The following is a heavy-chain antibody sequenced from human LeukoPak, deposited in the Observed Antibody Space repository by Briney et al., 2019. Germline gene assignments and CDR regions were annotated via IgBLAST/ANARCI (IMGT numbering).Heavy chain of an antibody. CDR2: MNPNSGNT. J-gene: IGHJ3*02. CDR3: ARGLYSSGWFSYDAFDI. CDR1: GYTFTSYD. V-gene: IGHV1-8*03. D-gene: IGHD6-19*01. Sequence: GASVKVSCKASGYTFTSYDINWARQATGQGLEWMGWMNPNSGNTGYAQKFQGRVTITRNTSISTAYMELSSLRSEDTAVYYCARGLYSSGWFSYDAFDIWGQGTMVTVSS.